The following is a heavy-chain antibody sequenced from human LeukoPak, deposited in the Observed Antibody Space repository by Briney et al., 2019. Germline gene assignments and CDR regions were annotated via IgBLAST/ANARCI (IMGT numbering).Heavy chain of an antibody. V-gene: IGHV3-7*03. CDR3: ARVGWELRNLHFDP. CDR1: GFTFSDTW. J-gene: IGHJ5*02. Sequence: GGSLRVSCVGSGFTFSDTWMSWVRQAPGKGPEWVASIKKDGSQKYYADSVKGQFTISRDSAQNSLYLQMNSLGVEDTAMYSCARVGWELRNLHFDPWGQGTLVTVSS. D-gene: IGHD1-7*01. CDR2: IKKDGSQK.